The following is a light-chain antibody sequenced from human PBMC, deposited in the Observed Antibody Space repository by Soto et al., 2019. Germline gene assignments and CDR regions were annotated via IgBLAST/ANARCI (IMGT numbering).Light chain of an antibody. CDR3: AAWDASLNGYV. V-gene: IGLV1-44*01. CDR2: NSY. J-gene: IGLJ1*01. CDR1: SSNIGSKT. Sequence: QSVLTQPPSASGTPGQRVTISCSGSSSNIGSKTVNWYQQLPGTVPKLLIYNSYQRPSGVPDQFSGSKSGTSASLAISGLQSEDEADYYCAAWDASLNGYVFGAGTRSPS.